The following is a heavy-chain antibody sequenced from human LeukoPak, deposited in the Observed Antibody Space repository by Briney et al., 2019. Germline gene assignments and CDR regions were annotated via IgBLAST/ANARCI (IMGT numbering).Heavy chain of an antibody. D-gene: IGHD3-16*01. Sequence: GGSLRLSCAASGFSFSGYWMHWVRQVPGKGLVWVSRINSDGSNTNYADSVKGRFTISRDNAKNTLYLQMNSLRAEDTAVYYCVRWGLGKGEAFDIWGQGTMVTVSS. CDR2: INSDGSNT. V-gene: IGHV3-74*01. CDR1: GFSFSGYW. J-gene: IGHJ3*02. CDR3: VRWGLGKGEAFDI.